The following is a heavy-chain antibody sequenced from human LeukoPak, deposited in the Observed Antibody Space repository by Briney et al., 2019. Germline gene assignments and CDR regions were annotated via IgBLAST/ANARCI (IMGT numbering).Heavy chain of an antibody. D-gene: IGHD3-22*01. CDR1: GFTFSSYA. CDR2: ISITGGTI. CDR3: TKDRPRDYSSRHGFPDTWSDP. Sequence: GGSLRLSCAASGFTFSSYAMTWVRQAPGKGLEWVSTISITGGTIFYADSVKGRFTISRDNSKNTLYLQMNSLRAEDTAVYYCTKDRPRDYSSRHGFPDTWSDPWGQGTLVTVSS. V-gene: IGHV3-23*01. J-gene: IGHJ5*02.